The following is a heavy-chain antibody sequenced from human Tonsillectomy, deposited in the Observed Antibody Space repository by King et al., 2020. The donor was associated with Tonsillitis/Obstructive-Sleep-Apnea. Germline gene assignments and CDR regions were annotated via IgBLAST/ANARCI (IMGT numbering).Heavy chain of an antibody. Sequence: EVQLVESGGGLVQPGGSLRLSCAASGFTFSSYDMHWVRQATGKGLEWVSAIGTAGDTYYPGSVKGRFTISRENAKNSLYLQMNSLRAGDTAVYYCARGGLERVWGWKTKGGYAFDIWGQGTMVTVSS. CDR1: GFTFSSYD. D-gene: IGHD3-16*01. J-gene: IGHJ3*02. CDR2: IGTAGDT. V-gene: IGHV3-13*04. CDR3: ARGGLERVWGWKTKGGYAFDI.